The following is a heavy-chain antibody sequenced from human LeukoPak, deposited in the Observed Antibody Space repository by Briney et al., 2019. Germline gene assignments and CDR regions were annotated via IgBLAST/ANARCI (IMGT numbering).Heavy chain of an antibody. Sequence: GRSLRLSCAASGFTFSSYGMHWVRQAPGKGLEWVAVIWYDGSNKYYADSVKGRFTISRDNSKNTLYLQMNSLRAEDTALYYCARDIPGHYYYGMDVWGQGTTVTVSS. CDR2: IWYDGSNK. CDR1: GFTFSSYG. J-gene: IGHJ6*02. CDR3: ARDIPGHYYYGMDV. V-gene: IGHV3-33*01.